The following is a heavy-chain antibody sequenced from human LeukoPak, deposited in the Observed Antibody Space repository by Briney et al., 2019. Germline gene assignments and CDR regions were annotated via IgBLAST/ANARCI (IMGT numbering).Heavy chain of an antibody. CDR2: MNPNSGNT. J-gene: IGHJ4*02. Sequence: GASVKVSCKASGYTFTGYYMHWVRQATGQGLEWMGWMNPNSGNTGYAQKFQGRVTMTRNTSISTAYMELSSLRSEDTAVYYCARVWVYSSSWYYFDYWGQGTLVTVSS. CDR3: ARVWVYSSSWYYFDY. V-gene: IGHV1-8*02. CDR1: GYTFTGYY. D-gene: IGHD6-13*01.